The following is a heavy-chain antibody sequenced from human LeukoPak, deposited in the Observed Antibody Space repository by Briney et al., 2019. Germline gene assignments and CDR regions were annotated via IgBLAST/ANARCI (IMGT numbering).Heavy chain of an antibody. V-gene: IGHV4-61*01. Sequence: SETLSLTCSVSDGSINSGSYYWAWIRQPPGKGLEWIGYIYYSGSTNYNPSLKSRVTISVDTSKNQFSLKLSSVTAADTAVYYCARGPLAVQGGHFDYWGQGTLVTVSS. CDR2: IYYSGST. CDR1: DGSINSGSYY. CDR3: ARGPLAVQGGHFDY. J-gene: IGHJ4*02. D-gene: IGHD3-10*02.